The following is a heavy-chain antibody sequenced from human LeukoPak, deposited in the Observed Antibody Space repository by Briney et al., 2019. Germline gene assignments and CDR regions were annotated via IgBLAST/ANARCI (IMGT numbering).Heavy chain of an antibody. V-gene: IGHV4-4*07. Sequence: PSETLSLTCTVSGGSISSYYWSWIRQPAGKGLEWIGRIYTSGSTNYNPSLKSRVTMSVDTSKNQSSLKLSSVTAADTAVYYCARGNFWSGYPYWFDYWGQGTLVTVSS. D-gene: IGHD3-3*01. J-gene: IGHJ4*02. CDR1: GGSISSYY. CDR2: IYTSGST. CDR3: ARGNFWSGYPYWFDY.